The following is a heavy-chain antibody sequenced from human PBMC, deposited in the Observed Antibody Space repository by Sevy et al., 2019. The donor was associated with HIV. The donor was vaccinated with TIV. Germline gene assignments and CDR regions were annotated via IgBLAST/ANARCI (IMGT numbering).Heavy chain of an antibody. CDR2: INPNSDVT. D-gene: IGHD1-26*01. Sequence: ASVKVSCETSGYRFTDYYIHWVRQAPGQGLEGMGWINPNSDVTKSAKKFQDRVIMTKDTSISTVYMELRGLTFDESAVYYCARDQEFGSTTTGYSGLDHWGHGSLVTVSP. V-gene: IGHV1-2*02. CDR3: ARDQEFGSTTTGYSGLDH. CDR1: GYRFTDYY. J-gene: IGHJ4*01.